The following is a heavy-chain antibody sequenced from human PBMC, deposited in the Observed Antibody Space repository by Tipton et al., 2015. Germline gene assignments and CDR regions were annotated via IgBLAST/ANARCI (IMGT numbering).Heavy chain of an antibody. CDR1: GGSISSGTYY. Sequence: TLSLTCTVSGGSISSGTYYWSWIRQHPGKGLEWIGHIYYSGTTYYNPSLQSRVTISIDTSMNQFSLKLTSVTAADTAVYYCARAFIAVSGPFDYWGRGAHVTVSS. D-gene: IGHD6-19*01. V-gene: IGHV4-31*03. CDR2: IYYSGTT. CDR3: ARAFIAVSGPFDY. J-gene: IGHJ4*02.